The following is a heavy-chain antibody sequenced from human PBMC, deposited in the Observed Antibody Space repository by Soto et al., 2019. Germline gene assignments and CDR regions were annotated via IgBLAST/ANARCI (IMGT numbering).Heavy chain of an antibody. CDR1: GYTFTSYG. D-gene: IGHD6-19*01. Sequence: ASVKVSCKASGYTFTSYGISWVRQAPGQGLEWMGWISAYNGYTNYAQKLQGRVTMTTDTSTSTAYMELRSLRSDDTAVYYCARDNVAVAGWDLYYYYYGMDVWGQGTTVTVSS. CDR3: ARDNVAVAGWDLYYYYYGMDV. V-gene: IGHV1-18*01. J-gene: IGHJ6*02. CDR2: ISAYNGYT.